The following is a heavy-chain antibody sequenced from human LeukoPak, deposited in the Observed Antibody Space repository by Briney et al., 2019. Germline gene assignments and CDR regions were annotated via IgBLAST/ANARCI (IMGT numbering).Heavy chain of an antibody. CDR1: GFTFNDCC. CDR2: INQDGSDK. CDR3: ARDPYDRGGYAAFDI. J-gene: IGHJ3*02. Sequence: GGSLRLSCTASGFTFNDCCMTWVRQAPGKGLEWVANINQDGSDKQYVDPVKGRFTISRDNAKNSLYLQMNSLGVEDTAVYYCARDPYDRGGYAAFDIWGRGTVVTVSS. D-gene: IGHD3-22*01. V-gene: IGHV3-7*01.